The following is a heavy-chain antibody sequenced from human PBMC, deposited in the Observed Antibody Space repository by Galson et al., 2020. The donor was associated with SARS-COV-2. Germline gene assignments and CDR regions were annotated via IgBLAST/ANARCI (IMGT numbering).Heavy chain of an antibody. CDR2: ISAYNGNT. CDR3: ARGTPSVIVGRGHWFDP. V-gene: IGHV1-18*01. Sequence: ASVKVSCKASGYTFTSYGISWVRQAPGQGLEWMGWISAYNGNTNYAQKLQGRVTMTTDTSTSTAYMELRSLRSDDTAVYYCARGTPSVIVGRGHWFDPWGQGTLVTVSS. D-gene: IGHD1-26*01. J-gene: IGHJ5*02. CDR1: GYTFTSYG.